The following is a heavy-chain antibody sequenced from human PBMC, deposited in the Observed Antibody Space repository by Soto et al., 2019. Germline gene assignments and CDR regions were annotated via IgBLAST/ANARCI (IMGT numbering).Heavy chain of an antibody. J-gene: IGHJ4*02. CDR2: IYSGGST. Sequence: GGSLRLSCXASGFTVSSNYMSWVRQAPGKGLEWVSVIYSGGSTYYADSVKGRFTISRDNSKNTLYLQMNSLRAEDTAVYYCARGPGGPDGPGDYWGQGTLVTVSS. V-gene: IGHV3-66*01. CDR1: GFTVSSNY. CDR3: ARGPGGPDGPGDY. D-gene: IGHD2-15*01.